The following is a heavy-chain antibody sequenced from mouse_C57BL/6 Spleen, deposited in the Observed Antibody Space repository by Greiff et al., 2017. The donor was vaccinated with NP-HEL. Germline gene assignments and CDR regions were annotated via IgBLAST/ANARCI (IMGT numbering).Heavy chain of an antibody. D-gene: IGHD2-3*01. V-gene: IGHV1-18*01. Sequence: EVQLQQSGPELVKPGASVKIPCKASGYTFTDYNMDWVKQSHGKSLEWIGDINPNNGGTIYNQKFKGKATLTVDNSASTAYMERRSLTSDDTAVYSCAGSRMGYSPYAVDYWGQGTSVTVAA. CDR1: GYTFTDYN. CDR3: AGSRMGYSPYAVDY. J-gene: IGHJ4*01. CDR2: INPNNGGT.